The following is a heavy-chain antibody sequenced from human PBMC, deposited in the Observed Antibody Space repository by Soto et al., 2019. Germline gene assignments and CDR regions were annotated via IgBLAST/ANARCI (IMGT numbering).Heavy chain of an antibody. CDR2: IYYSGST. J-gene: IGHJ4*02. Sequence: QVQLQESGPGLVKPSQTLSLTCTVSGGSISSGGYYWSWIRQHPGKGLEWIGYIYYSGSTYYNPSLKSRVTISVDTSKNQFPLKLSSVTAADTAVYYCASSLPRGYCSSTSCYSGHFDYWGQGTLVTVSS. V-gene: IGHV4-31*03. CDR1: GGSISSGGYY. CDR3: ASSLPRGYCSSTSCYSGHFDY. D-gene: IGHD2-2*01.